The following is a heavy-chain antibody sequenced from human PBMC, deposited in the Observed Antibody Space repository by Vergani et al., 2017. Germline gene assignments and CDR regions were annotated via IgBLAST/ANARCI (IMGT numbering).Heavy chain of an antibody. V-gene: IGHV4-61*01. J-gene: IGHJ5*02. CDR2: LSTTGGA. CDR3: AGDTHSWQRADR. CDR1: ADSISSGSYY. Sequence: QLQLQQSGPGLVKPSETLFLTCTVSADSISSGSYYWGWIRQPPGKSLEWIGSLSTTGGATHASHNPSLKSRVSISVDTSKSQFSLRLTSVTAADSAIYYSAGDTHSWQRADRWGQGLLVSVSS. D-gene: IGHD6-13*01.